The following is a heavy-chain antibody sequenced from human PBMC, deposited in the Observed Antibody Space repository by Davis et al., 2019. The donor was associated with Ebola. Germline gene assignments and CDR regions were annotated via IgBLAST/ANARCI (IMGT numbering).Heavy chain of an antibody. V-gene: IGHV4-34*01. CDR1: GGSFSGYY. D-gene: IGHD2-2*01. CDR3: ARVSGIVVVPTAIYYYYGMDV. J-gene: IGHJ6*02. Sequence: MPGGSLRLSCTVSGGSFSGYYWSWIRQPPGKGLEWIGEINHSGSTNYNPSLKSRVTISVDTSKNQFSLKLSSVTAADTAVYYCARVSGIVVVPTAIYYYYGMDVWGQGTTVTVSS. CDR2: INHSGST.